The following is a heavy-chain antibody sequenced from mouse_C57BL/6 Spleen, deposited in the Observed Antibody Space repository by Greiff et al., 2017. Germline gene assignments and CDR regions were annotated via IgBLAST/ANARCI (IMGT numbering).Heavy chain of an antibody. Sequence: QVQLKESGAELVRPGTSVKVSCKASGYAFTNYLIEWVKQRPGQGLEWIGVINPGSGGTNYNEKFKGKATLTADQSSSTAYMQLSSLTSEDSAVYFCARVRQMGFDYWGQGTTLTVSS. CDR1: GYAFTNYL. V-gene: IGHV1-54*01. D-gene: IGHD2-13*01. CDR3: ARVRQMGFDY. CDR2: INPGSGGT. J-gene: IGHJ2*01.